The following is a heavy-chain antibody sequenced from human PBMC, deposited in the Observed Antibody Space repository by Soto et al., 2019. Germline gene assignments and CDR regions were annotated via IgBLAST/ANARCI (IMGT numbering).Heavy chain of an antibody. Sequence: QVQLVQSGAEVKKPGSSVKVSCTASGGTFSSYAISWVRQAPGQGLEWMGGIIPIFGTANYAQKFQGRVTITADKSTRPAYMELRSLRSEDTAVYYCARDRERYFHWLPTRHDHFDIWGQGTMVTVSS. D-gene: IGHD3-9*01. CDR1: GGTFSSYA. CDR2: IIPIFGTA. J-gene: IGHJ3*02. CDR3: ARDRERYFHWLPTRHDHFDI. V-gene: IGHV1-69*06.